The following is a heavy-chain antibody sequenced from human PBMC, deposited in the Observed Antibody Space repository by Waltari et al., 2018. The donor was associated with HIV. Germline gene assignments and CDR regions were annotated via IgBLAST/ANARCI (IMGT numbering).Heavy chain of an antibody. Sequence: QVQLVESGGGVVQPGRSLRLSCAACGFLFGTYAVHWARQAPGEGLEWVALISYDGSDESYADSGKGRFTISRDNSKNTLYLQMNSLRAEDTAVYYCARAPPYSTRWFYDAFDIWGQGTMVTVSS. CDR1: GFLFGTYA. CDR3: ARAPPYSTRWFYDAFDI. V-gene: IGHV3-30*01. CDR2: ISYDGSDE. J-gene: IGHJ3*02. D-gene: IGHD6-13*01.